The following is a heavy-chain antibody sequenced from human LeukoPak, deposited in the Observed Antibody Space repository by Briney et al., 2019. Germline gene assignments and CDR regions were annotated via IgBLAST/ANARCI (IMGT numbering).Heavy chain of an antibody. CDR1: GFTFRSYG. CDR3: ARAYYYYYMDV. J-gene: IGHJ6*03. Sequence: GGSLRLSCAASGFTFRSYGMSWVRQAPGKGLEWVANIKQDGSEKYYVDSEKGRFTISRDNAKNSLYLQMNSLRAEDTAVYYCARAYYYYYMDVWGKGTTVTISS. V-gene: IGHV3-7*01. CDR2: IKQDGSEK.